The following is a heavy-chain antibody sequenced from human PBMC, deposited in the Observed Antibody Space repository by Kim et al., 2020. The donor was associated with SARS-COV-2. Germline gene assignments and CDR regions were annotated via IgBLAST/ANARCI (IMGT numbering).Heavy chain of an antibody. J-gene: IGHJ4*02. CDR3: AHGTVADTFFGY. Sequence: RYSPSLKSRLTITKDTSKNQVVLTMTNMDPVDTATYYCAHGTVADTFFGYWGQGTLVTGSS. D-gene: IGHD6-19*01. V-gene: IGHV2-5*01.